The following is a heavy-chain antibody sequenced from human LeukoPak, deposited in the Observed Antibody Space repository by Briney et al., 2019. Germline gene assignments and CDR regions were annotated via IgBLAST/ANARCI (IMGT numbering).Heavy chain of an antibody. D-gene: IGHD3-10*01. CDR2: INPNSGGT. CDR3: AIEPATMVRGVGYYFDY. V-gene: IGHV1-2*02. Sequence: ASVKVSCKASGYTFTGYYTHWVRQAPGQGLEWMGWINPNSGGTNYAQKFQGRVTMTRDTSISTAYMELSRLRSDDTAVYYCAIEPATMVRGVGYYFDYWGQGTLVTVSS. CDR1: GYTFTGYY. J-gene: IGHJ4*02.